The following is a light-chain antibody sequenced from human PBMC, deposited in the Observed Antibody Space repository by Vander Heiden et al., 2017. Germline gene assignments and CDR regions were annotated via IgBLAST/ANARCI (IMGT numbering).Light chain of an antibody. CDR3: SSYRAGITVV. J-gene: IGLJ2*01. CDR2: DVT. V-gene: IGLV2-14*03. Sequence: QSALTQPAAVSGSPGQTITISCTGTSRDVGGYEYVSWYQCNPGRVPKLIIHDVTERPSGISNRVSGSKSGNRDSLTISGLQAEDEADDDCSSYRAGITVVFGGGTKV. CDR1: SRDVGGYEY.